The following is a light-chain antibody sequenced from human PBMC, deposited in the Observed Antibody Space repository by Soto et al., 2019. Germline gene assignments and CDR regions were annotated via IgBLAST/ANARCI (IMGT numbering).Light chain of an antibody. V-gene: IGKV4-1*01. CDR3: QQYYSSPWT. J-gene: IGKJ1*01. CDR2: WAS. Sequence: VLTQSPDSLAVSLGERATINCKSSQIFLYSSNNMNYLAWYQQKAGQPPKLLIYWASTRESGVPDRFGGSGSGTEFTLTISSLQAEDVAVYYCQQYYSSPWTFGQGTKVDIK. CDR1: QIFLYSSNNMNY.